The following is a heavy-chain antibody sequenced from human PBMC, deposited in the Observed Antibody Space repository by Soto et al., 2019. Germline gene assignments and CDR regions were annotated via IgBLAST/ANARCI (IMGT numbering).Heavy chain of an antibody. CDR3: AKGWVSLGRVDT. Sequence: EVQLLESGGGLVQPGGSLRLSCAASGFTFSSNAMSWVRQAPGKGLEWVSGISGGGGSTYYADSVKGRFTISRDNSKNTLYLQMNSMRAEDTAVYDCAKGWVSLGRVDTWGQGTLVTVSS. V-gene: IGHV3-23*01. J-gene: IGHJ5*02. CDR1: GFTFSSNA. CDR2: ISGGGGST.